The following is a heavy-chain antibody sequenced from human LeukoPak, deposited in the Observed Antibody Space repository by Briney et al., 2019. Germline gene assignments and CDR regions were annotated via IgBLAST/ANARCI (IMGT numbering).Heavy chain of an antibody. D-gene: IGHD3-10*01. CDR2: ISDSGGTT. CDR3: AKEASGYGYYFDY. CDR1: GGSFSGYY. J-gene: IGHJ4*02. V-gene: IGHV3-23*01. Sequence: PSETLSLTCAVYGGSFSGYYWSWVRQPPGKGLEWLSVISDSGGTTFYADSVKGRFTISRDNSKNTLYLQMNSLRAEDTAVYYCAKEASGYGYYFDYWGQGTLVTVSS.